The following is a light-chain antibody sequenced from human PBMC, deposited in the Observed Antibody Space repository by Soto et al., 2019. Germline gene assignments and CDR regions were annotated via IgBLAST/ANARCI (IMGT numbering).Light chain of an antibody. Sequence: EIVLTQSPGTLSLSPGEIATLSFSASQSVSSYIAWYHQKPGQAPRLLIYGASTRATGIPDRFSGSGSGTDFTLTISRLEPEDFAVYYCQQYGGSSWTFGQGTKVDIK. CDR3: QQYGGSSWT. J-gene: IGKJ1*01. CDR2: GAS. CDR1: QSVSSY. V-gene: IGKV3-20*01.